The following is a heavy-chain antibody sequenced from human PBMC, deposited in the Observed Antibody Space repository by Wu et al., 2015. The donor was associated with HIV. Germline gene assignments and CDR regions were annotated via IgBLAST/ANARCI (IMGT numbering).Heavy chain of an antibody. V-gene: IGHV1-2*02. CDR2: INPNSGGT. J-gene: IGHJ6*02. CDR1: GYTFTGYY. D-gene: IGHD1-26*01. Sequence: QVQLVQSGAEVKKPGASVRVSCKASGYTFTGYYMHWVRQAPGQGLEWMGWINPNSGGTNYAQKFQGRVTMTRDTSISTAYMELSRLGSDDTAVYYCARVVGATTGDYYYGMDVWGQGTTVTVSS. CDR3: ARVVGATTGDYYYGMDV.